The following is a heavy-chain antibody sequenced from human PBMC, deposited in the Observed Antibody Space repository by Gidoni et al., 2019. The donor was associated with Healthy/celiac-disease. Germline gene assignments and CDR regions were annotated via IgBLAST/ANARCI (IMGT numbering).Heavy chain of an antibody. CDR3: TTTAWQWLDEGLDY. Sequence: EVQLVESGGGLVKPGGSLRLSCAASGFTFSNAWMSWVRQAPGKGLEWVGRMKSKTDGGTTDYAAPVKGRFTISRDDSKNTLYLQMNSLKTEDTAVYYCTTTAWQWLDEGLDYWGQGTLVTVSS. J-gene: IGHJ4*02. V-gene: IGHV3-15*01. CDR2: MKSKTDGGTT. CDR1: GFTFSNAW. D-gene: IGHD6-19*01.